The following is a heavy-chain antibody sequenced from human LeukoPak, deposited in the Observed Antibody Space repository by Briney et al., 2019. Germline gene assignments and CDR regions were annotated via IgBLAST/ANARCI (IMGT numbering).Heavy chain of an antibody. CDR2: INQDGNSQ. CDR1: GFAFSSYW. Sequence: GGSLRLSCGASGFAFSSYWASWVRQAPGKGLEWVANINQDGNSQNYVDFVRGRFTISKDNAKNSVYLQMNSLRAEDTAVYYCARSLWPEDYWGQGILVTVSS. CDR3: ARSLWPEDY. J-gene: IGHJ4*02. D-gene: IGHD2-21*01. V-gene: IGHV3-7*01.